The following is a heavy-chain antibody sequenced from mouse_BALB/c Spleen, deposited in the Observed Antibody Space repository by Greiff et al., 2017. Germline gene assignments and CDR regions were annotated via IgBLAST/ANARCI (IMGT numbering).Heavy chain of an antibody. CDR2: ISSGGGST. D-gene: IGHD1-1*01. Sequence: DVKLVESGGGLVKPGGSLKLSCAASGFAFSSYDMSWVRQTPEKRLEWVAYISSGGGSTYYPDTVKGRFTISRDNAKNILYLQMSSLRSEDTAMYYCARPLHYYGSSPWYFDVWGAGTTVTVSS. V-gene: IGHV5-12-1*01. CDR3: ARPLHYYGSSPWYFDV. J-gene: IGHJ1*01. CDR1: GFAFSSYD.